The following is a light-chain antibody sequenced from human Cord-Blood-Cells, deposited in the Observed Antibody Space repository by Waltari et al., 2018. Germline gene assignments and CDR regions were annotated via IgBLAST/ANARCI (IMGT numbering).Light chain of an antibody. J-gene: IGLJ3*02. Sequence: QSVLTQPPSVSAAPGQKVPIYCSGSSSNIGNNYVSWYQQLPGTAPKLLIYKNNKRPSVIPDRFSGSKSGTSATLGITGLQTGDEADYYCGTWDSSLSAGHWVFGGGTKLTVL. V-gene: IGLV1-51*02. CDR3: GTWDSSLSAGHWV. CDR1: SSNIGNNY. CDR2: KNN.